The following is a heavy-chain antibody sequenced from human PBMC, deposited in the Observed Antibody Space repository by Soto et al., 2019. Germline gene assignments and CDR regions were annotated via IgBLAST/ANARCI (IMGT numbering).Heavy chain of an antibody. CDR2: ISAYNGNT. CDR1: GYTFTSYG. CDR3: ARERVHGTVTPLVPLRD. V-gene: IGHV1-18*01. D-gene: IGHD4-17*01. Sequence: EASVKVSCKASGYTFTSYGISWVRQAPGQGLEWMGWISAYNGNTNYAQKLQGRVTMTTDTSTSTAYMELRSLRSDDTAVYYCARERVHGTVTPLVPLRDWGQGTLVTVSS. J-gene: IGHJ4*02.